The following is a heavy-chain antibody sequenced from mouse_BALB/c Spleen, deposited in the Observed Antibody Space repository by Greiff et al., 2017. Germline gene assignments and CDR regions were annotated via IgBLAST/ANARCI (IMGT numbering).Heavy chain of an antibody. CDR3: AREGGYDGYYGFAY. V-gene: IGHV2-6-7*01. J-gene: IGHJ3*01. CDR1: GFSLTGYG. D-gene: IGHD2-3*01. Sequence: VQGVESGPGLVAPSQSLSITCTVSGFSLTGYGVNWVRQPPGKGLEWLGMIWGDGSTDYNSALKSRLSISKDNSKSQVFLKMNSLQTDDTARYYCAREGGYDGYYGFAYWGQGTLVTVSA. CDR2: IWGDGST.